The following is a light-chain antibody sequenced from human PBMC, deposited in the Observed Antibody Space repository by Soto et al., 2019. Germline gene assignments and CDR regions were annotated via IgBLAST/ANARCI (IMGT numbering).Light chain of an antibody. J-gene: IGLJ2*01. CDR3: QTWSTGIGV. CDR2: LDSDGSH. CDR1: SGHSSYA. Sequence: QSVLTQSPSASASLGASVNLTCTLSSGHSSYAIAWHQQQPEKGPRYLMKLDSDGSHSKGDGIPDRFSGSSSGAERYLTISSLQSEDEADYYCQTWSTGIGVFGGGTQLTVL. V-gene: IGLV4-69*01.